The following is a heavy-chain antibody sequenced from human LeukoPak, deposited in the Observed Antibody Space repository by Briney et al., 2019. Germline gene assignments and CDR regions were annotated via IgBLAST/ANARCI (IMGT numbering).Heavy chain of an antibody. D-gene: IGHD5-18*01. J-gene: IGHJ4*02. Sequence: GRSLRLSCAASGFTFSSYAMHWVRQAPGKGPEWVAIIWFDGSNTYYAESVEGRFTISRDNSKNTLYLQMNSLRAEDTAVYSCARGLGYSYGYGIDYWGQGTLVIASS. CDR1: GFTFSSYA. V-gene: IGHV3-33*08. CDR2: IWFDGSNT. CDR3: ARGLGYSYGYGIDY.